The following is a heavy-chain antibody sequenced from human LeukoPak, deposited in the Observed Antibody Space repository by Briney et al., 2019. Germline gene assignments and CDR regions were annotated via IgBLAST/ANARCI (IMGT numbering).Heavy chain of an antibody. V-gene: IGHV1-8*02. CDR1: GGTFSSYA. Sequence: ASVKVSCKASGGTFSSYAINWVRQATGQGLEWMGWMNPNSGNTGYAQKFQGRVTMTRNTSISTAYMELSSLRSEDTAVYYCARGRHDYLVDYWGQGTLVTVSS. D-gene: IGHD4-11*01. CDR2: MNPNSGNT. CDR3: ARGRHDYLVDY. J-gene: IGHJ4*02.